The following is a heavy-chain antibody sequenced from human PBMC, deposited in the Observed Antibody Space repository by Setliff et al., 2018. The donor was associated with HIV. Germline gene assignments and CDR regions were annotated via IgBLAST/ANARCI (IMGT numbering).Heavy chain of an antibody. CDR2: IYISGTT. V-gene: IGHV4-4*09. J-gene: IGHJ4*02. D-gene: IGHD3-3*01. CDR1: GGSISTSY. CDR3: ARHANYDFWSGYWGYYFDY. Sequence: SETLSLTCTVSGGSISTSYWNWIRQPPGKGLEWIAYIYISGTTNYNPSLKSRVTISLDTSKKQVSLKLSSVTAADTAVYYCARHANYDFWSGYWGYYFDYWGQGTLVTVSS.